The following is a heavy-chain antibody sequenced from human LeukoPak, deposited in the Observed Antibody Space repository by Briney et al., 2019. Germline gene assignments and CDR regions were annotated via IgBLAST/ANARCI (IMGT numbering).Heavy chain of an antibody. Sequence: PSETLSLTCAVYGGSFSGYYWSWIRQPPGKGLEWIGEINHSGSTNYNPSLKSRVTISVDTSKNQFSLKLSSVTAEDTAVYYCAKVIGYSYGPVFDYWGQGTLVTVSS. CDR3: AKVIGYSYGPVFDY. CDR1: GGSFSGYY. CDR2: INHSGST. V-gene: IGHV4-34*01. J-gene: IGHJ4*02. D-gene: IGHD5-18*01.